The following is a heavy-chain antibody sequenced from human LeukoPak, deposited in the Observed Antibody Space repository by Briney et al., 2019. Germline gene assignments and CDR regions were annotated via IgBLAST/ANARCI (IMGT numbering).Heavy chain of an antibody. CDR3: AKYCGGDCFRNFDS. J-gene: IGHJ4*02. CDR1: GFTFSSYA. Sequence: GGSLRLSCAASGFTFSSYAMTWVRQAPGRGLEWVTVIGPSDGDIIYADSVKGRFTISRDNSANTLYLQMNSLRAEDTAVYYCAKYCGGDCFRNFDSWGQGTLVTVSS. CDR2: IGPSDGDI. D-gene: IGHD2-21*02. V-gene: IGHV3-23*01.